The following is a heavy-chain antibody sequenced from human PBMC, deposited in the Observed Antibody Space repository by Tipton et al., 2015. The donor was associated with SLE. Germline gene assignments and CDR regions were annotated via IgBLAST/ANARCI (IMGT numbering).Heavy chain of an antibody. D-gene: IGHD4-17*01. CDR1: GFTFSSYD. CDR3: AREAYGDYDY. V-gene: IGHV3-23*01. Sequence: SLRLSCAASGFTFSSYDMSWVRQAQGRGLEWVSVISGSGAGTYYADSVKGRFTISRDNAKNSLYLQMNSLRAEDTAVYYCAREAYGDYDYWGQGTLVTVSS. CDR2: ISGSGAGT. J-gene: IGHJ4*02.